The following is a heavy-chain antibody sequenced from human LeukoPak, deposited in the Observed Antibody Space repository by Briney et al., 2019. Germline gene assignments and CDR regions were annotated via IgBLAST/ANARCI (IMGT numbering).Heavy chain of an antibody. Sequence: ASVKVSCKASGYTFTGYYMHWLRQAPGQGLEWMGWINPNSGGTNYAQKFQGRVTMTRDTSISQAYMELSRLRSDDTAVYYCASGFNYYDRSGYHPLKGPLGYWGQGTLVTVSS. V-gene: IGHV1-2*02. D-gene: IGHD3-22*01. CDR1: GYTFTGYY. J-gene: IGHJ4*02. CDR3: ASGFNYYDRSGYHPLKGPLGY. CDR2: INPNSGGT.